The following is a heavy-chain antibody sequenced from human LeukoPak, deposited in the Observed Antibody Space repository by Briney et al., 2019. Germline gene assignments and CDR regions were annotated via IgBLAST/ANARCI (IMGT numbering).Heavy chain of an antibody. D-gene: IGHD1-26*01. J-gene: IGHJ4*02. Sequence: GGSLRLSCAASGFTFSDYYMSWIRQAPGKGLEWVSYISSSGSTIYYADSVKGRFTISRGNAKNSLYLQMNSLRAEDTAVYYCAREEKVGTSFDYWGQGTLVTVSS. CDR1: GFTFSDYY. V-gene: IGHV3-11*01. CDR2: ISSSGSTI. CDR3: AREEKVGTSFDY.